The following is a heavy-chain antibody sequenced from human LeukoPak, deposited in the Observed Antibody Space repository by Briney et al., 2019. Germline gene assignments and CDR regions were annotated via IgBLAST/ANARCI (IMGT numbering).Heavy chain of an antibody. CDR3: ARAPLLRFGEFDY. Sequence: SETLSLTCTVSGGSISSYYWSWIRQPPGKGLEWIGYIYYSGSTNYNPSLKSRVTISVDTSKNQFSLKLSSVTAADTAVYYCARAPLLRFGEFDYWGQGTLVTVSS. D-gene: IGHD3-10*01. J-gene: IGHJ4*02. V-gene: IGHV4-59*01. CDR2: IYYSGST. CDR1: GGSISSYY.